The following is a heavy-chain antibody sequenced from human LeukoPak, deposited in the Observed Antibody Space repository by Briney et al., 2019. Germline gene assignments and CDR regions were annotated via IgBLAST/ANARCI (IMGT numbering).Heavy chain of an antibody. CDR2: ISGSGGST. V-gene: IGHV3-23*01. J-gene: IGHJ4*02. D-gene: IGHD5-12*01. CDR3: AKDGQWLRRGSFDY. Sequence: GGSLRLSCAASGFTFSSYAMSWVRQAPGKGLEWVSAISGSGGSTYYADSVKGRFTISRDDSKNTLYLQMNSLRAEDTAVYYCAKDGQWLRRGSFDYWGQGTLVTVSS. CDR1: GFTFSSYA.